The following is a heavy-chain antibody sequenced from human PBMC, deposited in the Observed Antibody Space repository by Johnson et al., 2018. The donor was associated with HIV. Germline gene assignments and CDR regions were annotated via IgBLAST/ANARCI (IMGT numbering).Heavy chain of an antibody. Sequence: VQLVESGGGVVQPGRSLRLSCAASGFTFSSYAMSWVRQAPGKGLEWVSAISGSGGSTYYADSVKGRFTISRDNANNSLYLQMNSLRAEDTAVYYCARIVGATLAFDIWGQGTMVTVSS. CDR3: ARIVGATLAFDI. J-gene: IGHJ3*02. V-gene: IGHV3-23*04. D-gene: IGHD1-26*01. CDR1: GFTFSSYA. CDR2: ISGSGGST.